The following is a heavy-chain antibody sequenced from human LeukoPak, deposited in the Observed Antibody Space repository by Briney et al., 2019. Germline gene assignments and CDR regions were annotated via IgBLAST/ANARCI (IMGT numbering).Heavy chain of an antibody. CDR2: IYHSGST. CDR3: ASLYGSGSLYYYGMDV. V-gene: IGHV4-31*03. Sequence: SETLSLTCTVSGGSISSGGYYWSWIRQHPGKGLEWIGYIYHSGSTYYNPSLKSRVTISVDTSKNQFSLKLSSVTAADTAVYYCASLYGSGSLYYYGMDVWGQGTTVTVSS. J-gene: IGHJ6*02. CDR1: GGSISSGGYY. D-gene: IGHD3-10*01.